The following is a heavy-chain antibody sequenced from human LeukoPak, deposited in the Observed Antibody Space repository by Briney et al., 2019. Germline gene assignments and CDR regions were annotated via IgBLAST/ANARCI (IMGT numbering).Heavy chain of an antibody. D-gene: IGHD3-16*02. J-gene: IGHJ6*03. V-gene: IGHV4-59*12. CDR3: AREYDYVWGSYRYRSRDYYYYYYMDV. Sequence: SETLSLTCTVSGGSISSYYWSWIRQPPGKGLEWIGYIYYSGSTNYNPSLKSRVTISVDTSKNQFSLKLSSVTAADTAVYYCAREYDYVWGSYRYRSRDYYYYYYMDVWGKGTTVTISS. CDR1: GGSISSYY. CDR2: IYYSGST.